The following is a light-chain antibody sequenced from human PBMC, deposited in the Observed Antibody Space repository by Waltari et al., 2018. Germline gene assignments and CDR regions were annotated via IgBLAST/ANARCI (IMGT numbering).Light chain of an antibody. CDR1: SSDVGHYNY. CDR2: DVQ. J-gene: IGLJ3*02. V-gene: IGLV2-8*01. Sequence: QSALTQPPSASGSPGQSVTISCTGTSSDVGHYNYVSWYQQRPGSAPPLIVYDVQKRPSGVPDRFSGSKSGNTAYLTVSGLQGEDEAEYFCSAYAGSNNLLFGGGTKLTVL. CDR3: SAYAGSNNLL.